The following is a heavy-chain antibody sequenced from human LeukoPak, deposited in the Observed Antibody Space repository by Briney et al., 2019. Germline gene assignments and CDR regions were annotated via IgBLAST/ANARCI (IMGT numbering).Heavy chain of an antibody. CDR1: GFTFSSYA. CDR2: ISGSGGGT. Sequence: PGGSLRLSCAASGFTFSSYAMSWVRQAPGKGLEWVSAISGSGGGTYYADSVKGRFTISRDNSKNTLYLQMNSLRAEDTAVYYCARDAERIRATDGFDIWGQGTMVTVSS. J-gene: IGHJ3*02. CDR3: ARDAERIRATDGFDI. D-gene: IGHD3-10*01. V-gene: IGHV3-23*01.